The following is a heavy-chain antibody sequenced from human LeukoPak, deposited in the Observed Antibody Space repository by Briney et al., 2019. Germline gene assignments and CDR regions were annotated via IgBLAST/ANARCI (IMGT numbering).Heavy chain of an antibody. V-gene: IGHV3-23*01. Sequence: GGSLRLSCAASGFTFSNYAMSWVRQGPGKGLGWVSTISGIGGTTSHAGSVKGRFTISRDNSKNTLYLQMNSLRAEDTAIYYCARVLYSGSHNFDAFDIWGQGTMLTVSS. CDR1: GFTFSNYA. D-gene: IGHD1-26*01. J-gene: IGHJ3*02. CDR2: ISGIGGTT. CDR3: ARVLYSGSHNFDAFDI.